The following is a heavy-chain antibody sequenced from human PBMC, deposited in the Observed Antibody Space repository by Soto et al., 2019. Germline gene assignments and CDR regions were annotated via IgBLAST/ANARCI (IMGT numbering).Heavy chain of an antibody. Sequence: DVQLVESGGGLVLRGESLRLSCAASGFRVGSAYMSWVRQAPGKGLEWVAGIYSGGNTYYADSVKGRFTISRDTSKNRLYLQMNSLRAEDAAIYYCARDPWVGDIGDYWGQGTLFTVSS. V-gene: IGHV3-66*01. CDR1: GFRVGSAY. CDR2: IYSGGNT. CDR3: ARDPWVGDIGDY. J-gene: IGHJ4*02. D-gene: IGHD4-17*01.